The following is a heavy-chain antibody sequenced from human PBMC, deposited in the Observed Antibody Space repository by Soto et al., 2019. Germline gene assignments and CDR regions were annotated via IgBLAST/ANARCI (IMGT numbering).Heavy chain of an antibody. CDR2: ISAYNGKA. CDR3: VRSDSSGYYYEAYFDY. J-gene: IGHJ4*02. Sequence: ASVKVSCKASGGTFSSYAISWVRQAPGQGLEWMGGISAYNGKANYAQKLQGRVTMTTDTSTSTAYMELRSLRSDDTAVYYCVRSDSSGYYYEAYFDYWGQGTLVTVSS. V-gene: IGHV1-18*01. D-gene: IGHD3-22*01. CDR1: GGTFSSYA.